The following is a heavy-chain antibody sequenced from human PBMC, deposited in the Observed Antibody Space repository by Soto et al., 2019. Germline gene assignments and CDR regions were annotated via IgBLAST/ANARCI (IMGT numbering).Heavy chain of an antibody. CDR3: SRDRGYYYDNSCYYNFDY. CDR2: VSYDGRKQ. V-gene: IGHV3-30-3*01. J-gene: IGHJ4*02. D-gene: IGHD3-22*01. Sequence: QVQLVESGGGVVQPGRSLRVSCAASGFTFSNYAMHWVRQPPGKGLEWVAVVSYDGRKQFYADSVEGRFTISRDSSKSTLYLHMDNLRDEDTAVYYCSRDRGYYYDNSCYYNFDYWGQGTLVTVSS. CDR1: GFTFSNYA.